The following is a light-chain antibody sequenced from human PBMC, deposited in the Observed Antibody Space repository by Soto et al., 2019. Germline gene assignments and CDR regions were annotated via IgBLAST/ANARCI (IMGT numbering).Light chain of an antibody. Sequence: QSALTQPPSASGSPGQSVTISCTGTSRDVGAYNYVSWYQQHPGKAPKLVIFEVNKRPSGVPDRFSGSKSGNTASLTVSGLRTEDEADYYCNSYRDSNTFVFGTGTKLTVL. CDR2: EVN. CDR3: NSYRDSNTFV. V-gene: IGLV2-8*01. J-gene: IGLJ1*01. CDR1: SRDVGAYNY.